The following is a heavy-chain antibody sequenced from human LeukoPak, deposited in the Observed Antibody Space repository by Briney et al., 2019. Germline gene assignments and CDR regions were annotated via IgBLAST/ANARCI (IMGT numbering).Heavy chain of an antibody. V-gene: IGHV4-39*01. D-gene: IGHD6-19*01. CDR1: GDSIGASTYY. Sequence: AETLSLTCDVSGDSIGASTYYWGWIRQPPGRGLEWIGRIHRSGGTSYNPSLVSRVTISVDTSKNRFSLKLSSVTAADTAVYYCARLGIAVTDYWGQGTLVTVSS. CDR3: ARLGIAVTDY. J-gene: IGHJ4*02. CDR2: IHRSGGT.